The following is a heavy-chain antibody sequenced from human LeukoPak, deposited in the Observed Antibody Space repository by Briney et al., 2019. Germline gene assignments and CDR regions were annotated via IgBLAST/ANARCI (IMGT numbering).Heavy chain of an antibody. J-gene: IGHJ4*02. V-gene: IGHV5-51*01. Sequence: GESLKISCKGSGYSFTSYWIGWVRQMPGKGLEWMGIIYPGDSDTRYSPSFQGQVTISADKSISTAYLQWSSLKASDSGIYYCTTSSHYGPLTGFPKYYFDFWGQGTLVTVSS. CDR1: GYSFTSYW. D-gene: IGHD3-9*01. CDR3: TTSSHYGPLTGFPKYYFDF. CDR2: IYPGDSDT.